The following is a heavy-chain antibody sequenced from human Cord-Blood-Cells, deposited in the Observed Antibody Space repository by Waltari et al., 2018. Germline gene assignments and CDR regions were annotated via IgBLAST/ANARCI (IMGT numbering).Heavy chain of an antibody. Sequence: EVQLVESGGGLIQPGGSLRFSCAGSGSNVSSNYTSWFRQGPGKGLEWVSISYSGGSTYYAYSVKGRFTISRDNSKNTLYLQMNSLRAEDTAVYYCASGSDSYGYDYWGQGTLVTVSS. D-gene: IGHD5-18*01. V-gene: IGHV3-53*01. CDR3: ASGSDSYGYDY. CDR1: GSNVSSNY. CDR2: SYSGGST. J-gene: IGHJ4*02.